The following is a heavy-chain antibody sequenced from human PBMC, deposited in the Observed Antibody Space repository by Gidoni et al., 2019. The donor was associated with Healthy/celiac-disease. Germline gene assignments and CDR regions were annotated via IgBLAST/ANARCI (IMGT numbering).Heavy chain of an antibody. Sequence: QAQLQQWGAGLLKPSATLSLTCAVYGGSFRGYYWSWIRQPPGKGLEWIGEIKHIGSTNYNPSLKSRVTISVDTSKNQFSLKLRSVTAADTAVYYCARGTYYDFWSGYPLVFDIWGQGTMVTVSS. CDR3: ARGTYYDFWSGYPLVFDI. D-gene: IGHD3-3*01. CDR1: GGSFRGYY. CDR2: IKHIGST. J-gene: IGHJ3*02. V-gene: IGHV4-34*01.